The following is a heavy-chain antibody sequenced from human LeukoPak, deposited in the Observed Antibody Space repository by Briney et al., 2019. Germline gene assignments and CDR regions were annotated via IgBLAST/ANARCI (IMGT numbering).Heavy chain of an antibody. CDR2: FDPEDGVT. Sequence: ASVTVSCKVSAYTLTELSMRWVRQAPGKGLELMGGFDPEDGVTIYAQKLQGRVTMTEDTSTDTAYMELSSLRSEETAVYYCARVFYYYGSGSYYPLFDYWGQGTLVSVSP. J-gene: IGHJ4*02. V-gene: IGHV1-24*01. CDR3: ARVFYYYGSGSYYPLFDY. CDR1: AYTLTELS. D-gene: IGHD3-10*01.